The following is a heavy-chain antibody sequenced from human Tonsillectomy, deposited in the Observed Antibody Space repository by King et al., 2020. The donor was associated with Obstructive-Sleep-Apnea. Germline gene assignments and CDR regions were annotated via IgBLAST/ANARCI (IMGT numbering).Heavy chain of an antibody. CDR1: GGSISSSSYY. D-gene: IGHD6-13*01. CDR2: IYYSGST. V-gene: IGHV4-39*07. CDR3: VREEGDSSWYPPVDY. J-gene: IGHJ4*02. Sequence: QLQESGPGLVKPSETLSLTCTVSGGSISSSSYYWGWIRQPPGKGLEWIGSIYYSGSTYYNPSLKSRVTITLDTSKNQFSLKLSSVTAADTAVYFCVREEGDSSWYPPVDYWGQGTLVTVSS.